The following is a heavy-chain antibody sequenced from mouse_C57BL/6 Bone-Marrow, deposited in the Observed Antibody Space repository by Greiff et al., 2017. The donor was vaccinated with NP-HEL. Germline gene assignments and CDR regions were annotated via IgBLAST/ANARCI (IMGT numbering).Heavy chain of an antibody. CDR3: ASRYYYEGYFDY. V-gene: IGHV1-50*01. CDR2: FDPSDSYT. D-gene: IGHD1-1*01. J-gene: IGHJ2*01. CDR1: GYTFTSYR. Sequence: VQLQQPGAELVKPGASVKLSCKAPGYTFTSYRLQWVKQRPGQGLEWIGAFDPSDSYTNYNPKFKGKATLPVDTSSSTAYMQLSSLTSEDSAVYYCASRYYYEGYFDYWGQGTTLTVSS.